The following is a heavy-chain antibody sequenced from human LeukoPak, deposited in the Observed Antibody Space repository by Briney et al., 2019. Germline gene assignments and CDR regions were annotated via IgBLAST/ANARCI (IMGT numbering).Heavy chain of an antibody. CDR2: ISYDGSNK. CDR1: GFTFSSYG. D-gene: IGHD4-11*01. J-gene: IGHJ4*02. Sequence: GRSLRLSCAASGFTFSSYGMHWVRQAPGKGLEWVAVISYDGSNKYYADSVKGRFTISRDNSKNTLYLQMNSLRAEDTAVYYCAKDLYSNPQIDYWGQGTLVTVSS. CDR3: AKDLYSNPQIDY. V-gene: IGHV3-30*18.